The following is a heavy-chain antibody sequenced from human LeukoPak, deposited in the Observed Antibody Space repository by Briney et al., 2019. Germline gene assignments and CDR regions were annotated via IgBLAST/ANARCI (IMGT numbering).Heavy chain of an antibody. V-gene: IGHV3-23*01. Sequence: PGGSLRLSCAASGFTFSTYAMSWVRQAPGKGLEWVSAISGSGGSTYYADSVKGRFTISRDNSKNTLYLQMNSLRAEDMAVYYCAKREGSSSRHFDYWGQGTLVTVSS. CDR2: ISGSGGST. CDR3: AKREGSSSRHFDY. CDR1: GFTFSTYA. J-gene: IGHJ4*02. D-gene: IGHD6-6*01.